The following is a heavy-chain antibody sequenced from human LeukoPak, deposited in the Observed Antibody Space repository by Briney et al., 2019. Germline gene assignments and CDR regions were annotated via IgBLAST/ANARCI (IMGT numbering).Heavy chain of an antibody. D-gene: IGHD3-10*01. J-gene: IGHJ4*02. CDR2: VYYSGST. CDR1: GGSISTTNYY. CDR3: ARGGGSYYWDY. V-gene: IGHV4-39*07. Sequence: SGTLSLTCTVSGGSISTTNYYWGWIRQSPGKGLEWFGCVYYSGSTYYNPSLMSRVTISVDTSKNQFSLKLNSVTAADTAVYYCARGGGSYYWDYWGQGTLVTVSS.